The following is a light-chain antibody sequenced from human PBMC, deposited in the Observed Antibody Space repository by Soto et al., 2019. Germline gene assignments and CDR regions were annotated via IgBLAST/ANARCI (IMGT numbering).Light chain of an antibody. J-gene: IGKJ4*01. V-gene: IGKV1-5*01. Sequence: IPMTQSPATLSASVGDRVTITCRASQSVTNWLAWYQQKPGKAPKLLTFDASSLQSGVPSRFSGGGSGTEFTLSISSLQPDDFATYYCQLYDGHSVFTFGGGTKVDIK. CDR2: DAS. CDR1: QSVTNW. CDR3: QLYDGHSVFT.